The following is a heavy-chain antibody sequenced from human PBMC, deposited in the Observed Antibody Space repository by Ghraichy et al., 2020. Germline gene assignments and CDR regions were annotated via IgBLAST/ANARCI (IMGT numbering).Heavy chain of an antibody. CDR2: IKQDGSEQ. D-gene: IGHD1-26*01. Sequence: LSLTCAASGFTFRSYWMTWVRQAPGKGLEWVANIKQDGSEQYYVDSVKGRFTISRDNSKNSLYLQMNSLRAEDTAVYYCVRYSGTYYAFDIWGQGTMVTVSS. V-gene: IGHV3-7*03. J-gene: IGHJ3*02. CDR3: VRYSGTYYAFDI. CDR1: GFTFRSYW.